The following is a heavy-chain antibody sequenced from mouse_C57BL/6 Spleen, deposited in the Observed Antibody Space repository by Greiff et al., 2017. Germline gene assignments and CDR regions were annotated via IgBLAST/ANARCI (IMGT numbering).Heavy chain of an antibody. Sequence: VKLMESGPELVKPGASVKISCKASGYAFSSSWLNWVKQRPGKGLEWIGRIYPGDGDTNYNGKLKGKATLTADKSSSTAYMQLSSLTSEDSAVYCCAKGPAQATSCAYWGQGTLVTVSA. D-gene: IGHD3-2*02. CDR2: IYPGDGDT. J-gene: IGHJ3*01. V-gene: IGHV1-82*01. CDR3: AKGPAQATSCAY. CDR1: GYAFSSSW.